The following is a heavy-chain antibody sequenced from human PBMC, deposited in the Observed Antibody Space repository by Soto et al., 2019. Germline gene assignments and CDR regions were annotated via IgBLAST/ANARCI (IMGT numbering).Heavy chain of an antibody. V-gene: IGHV3-30*18. CDR2: ISYDGSNK. CDR1: GFTFSSYG. D-gene: IGHD2-15*01. CDR3: AKDLGVVTIYCYDGVDV. J-gene: IGHJ6*02. Sequence: QVQLVESGGGVVQPGRSLRLSCAASGFTFSSYGMHWVRQAPGKGLEWVAVISYDGSNKYYADSVKGRFTISRDNSKNTLYLQRNSLRAEDTPVYYCAKDLGVVTIYCYDGVDVWGQGSTVTVSS.